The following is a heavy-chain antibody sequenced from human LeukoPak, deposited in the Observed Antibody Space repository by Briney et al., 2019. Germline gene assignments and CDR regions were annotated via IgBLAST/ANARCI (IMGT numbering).Heavy chain of an antibody. Sequence: GGSLRLSCAASGFTFSRYTMHWVRQAPGKGLEWVAVIPYDGSNEYYADSVKGRFTISRDNSKNTLYFQMNSLRAEDSAVYYCASGALFGELLGAFDIWGQGTMVTVSS. CDR1: GFTFSRYT. CDR2: IPYDGSNE. CDR3: ASGALFGELLGAFDI. V-gene: IGHV3-30*14. D-gene: IGHD3-10*02. J-gene: IGHJ3*02.